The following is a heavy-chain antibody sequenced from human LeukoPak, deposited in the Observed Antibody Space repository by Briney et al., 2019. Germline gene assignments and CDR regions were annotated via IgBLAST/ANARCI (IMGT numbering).Heavy chain of an antibody. V-gene: IGHV4-39*01. Sequence: SETLSLTCTVSGGSISSSSYYWGWIRQPPGKGLEWIGSIYYSGGTYYNPSLKSRVTISVDTSKNQFSLKLSSVTAADTAVYYCARSPIVPTYLFDYWGQGTLVTVSS. J-gene: IGHJ4*02. D-gene: IGHD2-2*01. CDR1: GGSISSSSYY. CDR3: ARSPIVPTYLFDY. CDR2: IYYSGGT.